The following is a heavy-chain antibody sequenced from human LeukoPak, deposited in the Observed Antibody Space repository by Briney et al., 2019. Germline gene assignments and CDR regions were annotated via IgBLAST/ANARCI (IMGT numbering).Heavy chain of an antibody. CDR2: ISNSGHST. Sequence: GGSLRLSCAASGFAFSNSWMTWVRQAPGKGLEWVSGISNSGHSTYNADSVKGRFTSTRDNSKNTLYLQMNSLRAEDTAVYYCAKDWRNGYSSDWYSEGYFPHWGQGTLVTVSS. CDR1: GFAFSNSW. V-gene: IGHV3-23*01. D-gene: IGHD6-25*01. CDR3: AKDWRNGYSSDWYSEGYFPH. J-gene: IGHJ1*01.